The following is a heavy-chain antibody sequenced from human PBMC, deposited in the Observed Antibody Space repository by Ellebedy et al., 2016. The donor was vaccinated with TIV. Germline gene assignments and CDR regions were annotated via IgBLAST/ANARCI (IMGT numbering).Heavy chain of an antibody. Sequence: SETLSLTXTVSGVSISSSYLTWIRQTAGKGLEWIGRLYNSGITNYNPSLQSRVTMSVDTSKNQFSLKLTSVTAADTAVYHCARFDLYSTSNDYWGQGTLVTVSS. CDR3: ARFDLYSTSNDY. J-gene: IGHJ4*02. CDR1: GVSISSSY. V-gene: IGHV4-4*07. D-gene: IGHD3-10*01. CDR2: LYNSGIT.